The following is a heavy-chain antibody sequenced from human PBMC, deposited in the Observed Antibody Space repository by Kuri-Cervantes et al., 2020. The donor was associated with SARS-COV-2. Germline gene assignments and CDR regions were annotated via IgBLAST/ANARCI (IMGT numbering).Heavy chain of an antibody. CDR3: AIYDFWSGYSLH. J-gene: IGHJ4*02. CDR2: MNPSSGDT. D-gene: IGHD3-3*01. CDR1: GDTFSSYD. V-gene: IGHV1-8*02. Sequence: ASVKVSCKASGDTFSSYDINWVRQATGQGLEWMGWMNPSSGDTKIAQKFQGRVTMTRDTSISTAYMELSSLRSEDTAVYYCAIYDFWSGYSLHWGQGTLVTVSS.